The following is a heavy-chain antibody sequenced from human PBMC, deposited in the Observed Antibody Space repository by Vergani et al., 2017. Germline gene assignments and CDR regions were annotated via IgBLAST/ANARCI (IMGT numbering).Heavy chain of an antibody. V-gene: IGHV3-23*01. Sequence: EVQLLESGGGLVQPGGSLRLSCAASGFTFSSYAMSWVRQAPGKGLEWVSAISGSGGSTYYADSVKGRFTISRDNSKTSLYLQMNSLRAEDTAVYYCARVSYGDYDYWGQGTLVTVSS. CDR1: GFTFSSYA. CDR3: ARVSYGDYDY. J-gene: IGHJ4*02. D-gene: IGHD4-17*01. CDR2: ISGSGGST.